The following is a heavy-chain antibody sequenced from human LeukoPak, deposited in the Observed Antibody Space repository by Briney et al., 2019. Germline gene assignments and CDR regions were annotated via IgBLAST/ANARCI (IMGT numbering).Heavy chain of an antibody. Sequence: SETLSLTCIVSGGSISNSSYYWGWIRQPPGKGLEWIGSIYYSGSAYYNPSLKSRVTISVDTSKNQFSLKLTSVTAADTAAYYCARHWVVTPNYWGQGTLVTASS. CDR2: IYYSGSA. J-gene: IGHJ4*02. CDR1: GGSISNSSYY. D-gene: IGHD4-23*01. CDR3: ARHWVVTPNY. V-gene: IGHV4-39*01.